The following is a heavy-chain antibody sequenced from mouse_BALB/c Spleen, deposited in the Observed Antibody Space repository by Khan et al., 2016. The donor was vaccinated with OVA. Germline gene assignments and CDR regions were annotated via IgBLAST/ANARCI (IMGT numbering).Heavy chain of an antibody. Sequence: QIQLVQSGPELKKPGETVKISCKASGYTFTKYGMNWVKQAPGKGLKWMGWINTYTGEPTYADDFKGRFAFSLETSASTAYLQINNLKNEDMATYFCARSKVNGYDERVFAYWGQGTTLTVSS. CDR3: ARSKVNGYDERVFAY. CDR1: GYTFTKYG. CDR2: INTYTGEP. V-gene: IGHV9-1*02. D-gene: IGHD2-2*01. J-gene: IGHJ2*01.